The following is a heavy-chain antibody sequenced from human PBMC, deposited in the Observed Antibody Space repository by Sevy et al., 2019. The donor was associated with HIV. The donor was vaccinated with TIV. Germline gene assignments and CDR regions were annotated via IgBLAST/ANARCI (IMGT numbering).Heavy chain of an antibody. CDR1: GGSISTYY. Sequence: SETLSLTCTVSGGSISTYYWSWIRQPPGKGLEWIGYIYSSGSTNYSPSLKSRVTISVDTSKNQFSLKLGSVTAADTAVYYCARDECSGGSCYSDYWGQGTLVTVSS. CDR2: IYSSGST. CDR3: ARDECSGGSCYSDY. D-gene: IGHD2-15*01. V-gene: IGHV4-59*01. J-gene: IGHJ4*02.